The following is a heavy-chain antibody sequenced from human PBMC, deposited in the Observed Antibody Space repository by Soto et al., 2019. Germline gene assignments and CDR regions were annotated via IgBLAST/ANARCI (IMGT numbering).Heavy chain of an antibody. CDR2: ISAYNGNT. D-gene: IGHD3-10*01. CDR3: SRSITIVRGVILYYFDY. Sequence: ASVTVSCTASVCTFTSYGISWVRQAPGQGLEWMGWISAYNGNTNYAQKLQGRVTMTTDTSTSTAYMELGSLRSDDTAGYYCSRSITIVRGVILYYFDYWGQGTLVTVSS. J-gene: IGHJ4*02. V-gene: IGHV1-18*01. CDR1: VCTFTSYG.